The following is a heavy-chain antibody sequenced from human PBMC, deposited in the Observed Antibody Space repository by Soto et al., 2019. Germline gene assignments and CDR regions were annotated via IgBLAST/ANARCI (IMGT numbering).Heavy chain of an antibody. CDR3: ARGGYYDFWRDPNYQH. D-gene: IGHD3-3*01. CDR2: MNPNSGNT. Sequence: QVQLVQSGAEVKKPGASVKVSCKASGYTFTSYDINWVRQATGQGLEWMGWMNPNSGNTGYAQKFQGRVTMTRNTSISTAYMELSSLRSEDTAVYYCARGGYYDFWRDPNYQHWGQGTLVTVSS. V-gene: IGHV1-8*01. J-gene: IGHJ1*01. CDR1: GYTFTSYD.